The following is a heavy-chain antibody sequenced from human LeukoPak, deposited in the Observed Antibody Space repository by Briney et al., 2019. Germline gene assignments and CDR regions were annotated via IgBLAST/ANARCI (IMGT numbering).Heavy chain of an antibody. CDR2: IYSGGST. Sequence: GGSLRLSCAASGFTVSSNYMSWVRQAPGKGLEWVSAIYSGGSTYYADSVKGRFTISRDNSKNTLYLQMNSLRAEDTAVYYCARGSPMLRGRPFDYWGQGTLVTVSS. CDR3: ARGSPMLRGRPFDY. V-gene: IGHV3-53*01. CDR1: GFTVSSNY. D-gene: IGHD3-10*01. J-gene: IGHJ4*02.